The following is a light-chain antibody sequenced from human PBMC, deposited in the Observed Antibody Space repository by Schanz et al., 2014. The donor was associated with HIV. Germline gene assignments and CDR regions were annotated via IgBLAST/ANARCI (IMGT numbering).Light chain of an antibody. CDR2: DVT. Sequence: QSVLTQPASVSGSPGQSITISCTGDSSDVGGYDYVSWYQQHPGKAPKLIIYDVTDRPSGVSFRFSGSKSGNTASLTISGLQSEDEADYYCGSYTFASTPYVFGSGTKLTVL. J-gene: IGLJ1*01. CDR1: SSDVGGYDY. V-gene: IGLV2-14*03. CDR3: GSYTFASTPYV.